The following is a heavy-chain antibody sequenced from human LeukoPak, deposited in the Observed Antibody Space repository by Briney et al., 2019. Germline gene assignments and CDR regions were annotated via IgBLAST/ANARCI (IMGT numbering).Heavy chain of an antibody. CDR2: ISSSSSYI. CDR3: ARDFWSGYFTFDY. J-gene: IGHJ4*02. D-gene: IGHD3-3*01. CDR1: GFTFSSYS. V-gene: IGHV3-21*01. Sequence: GGSLRLSCAASGFTFSSYSMNWVRQAPGKGLEWVSSISSSSSYIYYAGSVKGRFTISRDNAKNSLYLQMNSLRAEDTAVYYCARDFWSGYFTFDYWGQGTLVTVSS.